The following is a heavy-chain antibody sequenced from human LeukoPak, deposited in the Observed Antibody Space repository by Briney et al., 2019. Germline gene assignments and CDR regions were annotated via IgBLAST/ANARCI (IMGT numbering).Heavy chain of an antibody. V-gene: IGHV3-7*01. CDR3: ARDQAWAFDI. CDR2: IKPDGSEK. Sequence: GGSLRLSCAVSGFTSSSYWISWVRQAPGKGLEWVANIKPDGSEKYYADSVKGRFTISRDNAKNLLYFQMNSLRAEDTAVYYCARDQAWAFDIWGQGTMVTVSS. CDR1: GFTSSSYW. J-gene: IGHJ3*02.